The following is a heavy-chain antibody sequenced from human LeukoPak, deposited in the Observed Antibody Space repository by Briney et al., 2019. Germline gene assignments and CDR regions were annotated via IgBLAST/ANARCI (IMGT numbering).Heavy chain of an antibody. Sequence: PGGSLRLSCAASEFTVSTNYMGWARQAPGKGLEWVSSISSSSSYIYYADSVKGRFTISRDNAKNSLFLQMHSLRAEDTAVYYCVRDNPRCCGVVPANIDDYWGQGTLVTVSS. D-gene: IGHD2-15*01. CDR1: EFTVSTNY. CDR3: VRDNPRCCGVVPANIDDY. J-gene: IGHJ4*02. CDR2: ISSSSSYI. V-gene: IGHV3-21*01.